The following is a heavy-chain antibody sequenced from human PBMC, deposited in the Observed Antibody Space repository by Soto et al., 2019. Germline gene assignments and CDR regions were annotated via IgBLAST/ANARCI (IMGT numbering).Heavy chain of an antibody. CDR2: ISYDGSNK. V-gene: IGHV3-30-3*01. D-gene: IGHD3-10*01. CDR3: ARAQWFGEFETYFDY. Sequence: QVQLVESGGGVVQPGRSLRLSCAASGFTFSSYAMHWVRQAPGKGLEWVAVISYDGSNKYYADSVKGRFTISRDNSKNTLYLQMNSLRAEDTAVYYCARAQWFGEFETYFDYWGQGTLVTVSS. J-gene: IGHJ4*02. CDR1: GFTFSSYA.